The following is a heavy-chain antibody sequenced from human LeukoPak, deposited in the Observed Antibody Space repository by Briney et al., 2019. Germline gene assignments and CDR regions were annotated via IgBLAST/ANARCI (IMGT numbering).Heavy chain of an antibody. D-gene: IGHD6-13*01. CDR2: VYYSEST. J-gene: IGHJ4*02. CDR1: GGSISSSSYY. Sequence: SETLSLTCTVSGGSISSSSYYWVWMRQPPGKERVGIGSVYYSESTYYNPSLESRVTISVNTSKNQFSLKLSSVTAADTAVYYWARVRGGQPLVQDYWGQGTLVTVSS. V-gene: IGHV4-39*07. CDR3: ARVRGGQPLVQDY.